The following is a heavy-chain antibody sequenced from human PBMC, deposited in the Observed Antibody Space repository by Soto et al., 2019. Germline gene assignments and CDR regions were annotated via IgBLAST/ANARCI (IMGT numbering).Heavy chain of an antibody. CDR1: GYSFDSYG. CDR2: ISANNGKA. V-gene: IGHV1-18*01. J-gene: IGHJ4*02. CDR3: ASGPATSWQYYFDY. D-gene: IGHD2-2*01. Sequence: QIHLVQSGGEVRKPGASVKVSCKASGYSFDSYGITWVRQAPGQGLEWMGWISANNGKADFAQKFQGRLTVTIDTSTSRSEMELRSLRPNDTAVYYCASGPATSWQYYFDYWGQGTQVPVLS.